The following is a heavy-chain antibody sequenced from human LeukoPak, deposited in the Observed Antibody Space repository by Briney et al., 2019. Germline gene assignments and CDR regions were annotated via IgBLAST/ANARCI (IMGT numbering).Heavy chain of an antibody. CDR2: INPSGGST. CDR1: GYTFTSHY. D-gene: IGHD3-10*01. V-gene: IGHV1-46*01. CDR3: ARDEYGSGSYYNAPSFDY. Sequence: GASVKVSCKASGYTFTSHYMHWVRQAPGQGPEWMGIINPSGGSTTYSQKFQGRVTMTGDTSTSTVYMELRSLRSDDTAVYYCARDEYGSGSYYNAPSFDYWGQGTLVTVSS. J-gene: IGHJ4*02.